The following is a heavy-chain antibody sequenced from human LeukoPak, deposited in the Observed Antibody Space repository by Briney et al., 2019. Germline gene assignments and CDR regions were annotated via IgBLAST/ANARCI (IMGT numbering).Heavy chain of an antibody. V-gene: IGHV1-69*05. CDR3: ARVTEQGWLLDAFDI. J-gene: IGHJ3*02. CDR2: IIPIFGTA. Sequence: SVKVSCKASGGTFSSYAISWVRQAPGQGLEWMGGIIPIFGTANYAQKFQGRVTITTDESTSTAHMELSSLRSEDTAVYYCARVTEQGWLLDAFDIWGQGTMVTVSS. CDR1: GGTFSSYA. D-gene: IGHD3-22*01.